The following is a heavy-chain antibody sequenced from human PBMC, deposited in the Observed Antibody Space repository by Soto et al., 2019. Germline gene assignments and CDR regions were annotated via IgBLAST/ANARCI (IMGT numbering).Heavy chain of an antibody. CDR1: GFTVNNTY. Sequence: EVHLVETGGGLIQPGGSLRLSCAASGFTVNNTYMSWVRQPPGKGLEWVSIIYSGGDTYYADSVKSRFTISRDSSKNTVYIQMNNLRAEDTAVYYCARGDPFAVWGQGTLVTVSS. V-gene: IGHV3-53*02. CDR3: ARGDPFAV. CDR2: IYSGGDT. J-gene: IGHJ4*02.